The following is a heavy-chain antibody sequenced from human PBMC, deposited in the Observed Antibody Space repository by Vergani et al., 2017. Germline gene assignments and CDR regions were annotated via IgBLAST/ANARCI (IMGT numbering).Heavy chain of an antibody. CDR2: IIPIFGTA. CDR3: ARVYVDPCSSGYHSNWFDP. CDR1: GGAFSSYT. Sequence: QVQLVQSGAEVKKPGSSVKVSCKASGGAFSSYTIGWVRQAPGQGLEWVGGIIPIFGTADYAQKFQGRVTITADESTSTAFMELSSLKSNDTAVYYCARVYVDPCSSGYHSNWFDPWGQGTQVTVSS. J-gene: IGHJ5*02. V-gene: IGHV1-69*01. D-gene: IGHD3-22*01.